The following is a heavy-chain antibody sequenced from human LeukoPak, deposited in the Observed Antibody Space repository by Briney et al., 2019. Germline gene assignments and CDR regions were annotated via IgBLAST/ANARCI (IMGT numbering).Heavy chain of an antibody. V-gene: IGHV4-4*07. CDR2: FYISGST. CDR3: ARDFLLQSEGLFDY. CDR1: GGSISSYY. D-gene: IGHD4-11*01. Sequence: SETLSLTCTVSGGSISSYYWSWIRQPAGKGLEWIGRFYISGSTNYDPSLKSRVTMSVDTSKNQFSLRLNSVTAADTAVYYCARDFLLQSEGLFDYWGQGTLVTVSS. J-gene: IGHJ4*02.